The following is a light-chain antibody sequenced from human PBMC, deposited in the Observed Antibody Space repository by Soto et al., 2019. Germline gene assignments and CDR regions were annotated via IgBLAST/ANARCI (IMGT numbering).Light chain of an antibody. CDR1: QSISSY. CDR3: QQSYSTPPIT. CDR2: AAS. V-gene: IGKV1-39*01. Sequence: DIQMTQSPSSLSASVGDRVTITCRASQSISSYLNWYQQKPGKAPKLLIYAASSLQSGVPSRFSGSGAVTHFTLTISSLQPEEFATYYCQQSYSTPPITFGGGTKVEIK. J-gene: IGKJ4*01.